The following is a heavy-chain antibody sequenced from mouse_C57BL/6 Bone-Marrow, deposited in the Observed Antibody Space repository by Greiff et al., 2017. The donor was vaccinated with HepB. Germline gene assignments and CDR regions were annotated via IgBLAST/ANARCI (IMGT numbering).Heavy chain of an antibody. CDR1: GYTFTSYW. CDR3: ARSGLWFAY. D-gene: IGHD3-1*01. Sequence: QFQLQQPGAELVRPGSSVKLSCKASGYTFTSYWMDWVKQRPGQGLEWIGNIYPSDSETHYNQKFKDKATLTVDKYSSTAYMQLSSLTSEDSAVYYCARSGLWFAYWGQGTLVTVSA. V-gene: IGHV1-61*01. CDR2: IYPSDSET. J-gene: IGHJ3*01.